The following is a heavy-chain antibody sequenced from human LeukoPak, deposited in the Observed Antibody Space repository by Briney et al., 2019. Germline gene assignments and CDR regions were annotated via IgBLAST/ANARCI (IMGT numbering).Heavy chain of an antibody. CDR2: INPRGGSA. Sequence: ASVKVSCKASGYTFTSFYMHWVRQAPGQGLEWMGIINPRGGSATSAQKFQGRVTLTRDTSTSTVYMELSSLRSEDTAVYYCARDYHGSGSLTTFDYWGQGTLVTVAS. J-gene: IGHJ4*02. V-gene: IGHV1-46*01. CDR3: ARDYHGSGSLTTFDY. CDR1: GYTFTSFY. D-gene: IGHD3-10*01.